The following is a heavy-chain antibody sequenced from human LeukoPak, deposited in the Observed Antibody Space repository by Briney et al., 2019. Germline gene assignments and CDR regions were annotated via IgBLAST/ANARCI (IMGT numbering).Heavy chain of an antibody. CDR3: ASAGYCSGGSCTHYYYYYGMDV. D-gene: IGHD2-15*01. CDR2: INHSGST. J-gene: IGHJ6*02. V-gene: IGHV4-34*01. Sequence: SETLSLTCAVYGGSFSGYYWSWIRQPPGKGLEWIGEINHSGSTNYNPSLKSRVTISVDTSKNQFSLKLSSVTAADTAVYYCASAGYCSGGSCTHYYYYYGMDVWGQGTTVTVSS. CDR1: GGSFSGYY.